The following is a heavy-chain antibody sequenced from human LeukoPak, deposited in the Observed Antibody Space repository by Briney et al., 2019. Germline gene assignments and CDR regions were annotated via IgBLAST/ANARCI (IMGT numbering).Heavy chain of an antibody. CDR3: ARDRGVTLFYYGMDV. J-gene: IGHJ6*02. CDR1: GFTFSTSA. D-gene: IGHD2-21*02. V-gene: IGHV3-23*01. Sequence: PGGSLRLSCAASGFTFSTSAMNWVRQAPGKGLVWVSAIAGSGDTTWYADSVKGRFTISRDNSMNTLYLQMNGLKAEDTAVYYCARDRGVTLFYYGMDVWGQGTTVTVSS. CDR2: IAGSGDTT.